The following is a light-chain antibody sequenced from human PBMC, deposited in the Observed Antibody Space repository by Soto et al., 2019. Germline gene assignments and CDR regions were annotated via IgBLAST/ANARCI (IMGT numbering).Light chain of an antibody. Sequence: QSALTQPASVSGSPGQSVTISCTGTSSDVGGYDYVSWYQQHPGTAPKLMLYEVNNRPSGVSNRFSGSKSGNTASLIISGLQTEDEADYYCSAYTTTITLVFGTGTKVTVL. CDR3: SAYTTTITLV. J-gene: IGLJ1*01. CDR1: SSDVGGYDY. CDR2: EVN. V-gene: IGLV2-14*01.